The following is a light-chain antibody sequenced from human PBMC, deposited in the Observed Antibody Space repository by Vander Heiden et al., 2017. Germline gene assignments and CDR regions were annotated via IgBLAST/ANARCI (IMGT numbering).Light chain of an antibody. CDR1: QSVSSY. CDR3: QQRSNWPWT. Sequence: EIVLTQSPATLSLSPGERATLSCRASQSVSSYLAWYQQKPGQAPRLLLYDASNRATGIPARFSGSGSGTDFTLTISSLEPEDFAVYYCQQRSNWPWTLGQGTKVEIK. CDR2: DAS. J-gene: IGKJ1*01. V-gene: IGKV3-11*01.